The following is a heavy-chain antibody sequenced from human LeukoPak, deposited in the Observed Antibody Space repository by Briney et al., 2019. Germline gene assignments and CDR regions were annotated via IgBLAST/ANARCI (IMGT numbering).Heavy chain of an antibody. Sequence: GASVKVSCKTSGYMFIDYGISWVRQAPGQGLGWMGWVSADTGNTNYVQKFQGRDTITRDTFTTTVPMDLRNLRSDDTAIYYCARDYYESRGYWHDVFDIWGQGTVVVVSS. V-gene: IGHV1-18*01. CDR2: VSADTGNT. D-gene: IGHD3-22*01. CDR3: ARDYYESRGYWHDVFDI. CDR1: GYMFIDYG. J-gene: IGHJ3*02.